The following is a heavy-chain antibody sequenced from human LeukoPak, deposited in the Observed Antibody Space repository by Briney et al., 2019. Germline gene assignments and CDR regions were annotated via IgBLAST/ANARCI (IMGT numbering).Heavy chain of an antibody. J-gene: IGHJ6*03. CDR3: ARLYNWSYYFYYYMDV. D-gene: IGHD1-20*01. V-gene: IGHV4-34*01. Sequence: PSETLSLTCAVYGGSFSGYYWSWIRRPPGKGLEWIGENNHSGSPNYNPPLKSRVTISVDTSRNQFSPKLSSVTAADTAVYYCARLYNWSYYFYYYMDVWGKGTTVTVSS. CDR1: GGSFSGYY. CDR2: NNHSGSP.